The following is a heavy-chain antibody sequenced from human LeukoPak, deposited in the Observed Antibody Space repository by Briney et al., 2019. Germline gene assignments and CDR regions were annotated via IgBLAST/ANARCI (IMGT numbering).Heavy chain of an antibody. Sequence: GGSLRLSCAASGFTFSSYAMSWVRQAPGKGLEWVSAISGSGDNTYYADSVKGRFTISRDNAKNSLYLQMNSLRAEDTAVYYCAREPYYYDSSGYYSGAFDIWGQGTMVTVSS. D-gene: IGHD3-22*01. CDR3: AREPYYYDSSGYYSGAFDI. CDR2: ISGSGDNT. CDR1: GFTFSSYA. V-gene: IGHV3-23*01. J-gene: IGHJ3*02.